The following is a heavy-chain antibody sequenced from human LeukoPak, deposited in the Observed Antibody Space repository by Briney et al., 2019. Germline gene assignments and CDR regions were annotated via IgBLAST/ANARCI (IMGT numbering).Heavy chain of an antibody. CDR2: INSDGSST. D-gene: IGHD3-3*01. CDR1: GFTFSSYW. V-gene: IGHV3-74*01. Sequence: GGSLRLSCAASGFTFSSYWMHWVRQAPGKGLVWVSRINSDGSSTNYADSVKGRFTSSRDNAKNTLYLQMYSLRAEDTAVYYCARDASWSGYPDYWGQGTLVTVSS. CDR3: ARDASWSGYPDY. J-gene: IGHJ4*02.